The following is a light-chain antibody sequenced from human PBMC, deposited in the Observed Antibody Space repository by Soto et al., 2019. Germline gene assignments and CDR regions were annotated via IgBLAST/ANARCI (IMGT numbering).Light chain of an antibody. CDR3: SSYTSSSTYV. CDR1: SSDVGGYDY. V-gene: IGLV2-14*01. CDR2: DVS. Sequence: QSVLTQPASVSGSPGQSIAISCTGTSSDVGGYDYVSWYQQHPGKAPKLMIYDVSNRPSGVSNRFSGSKSDNTASLTISGLQAEDEADYYFSSYTSSSTYVFGTGTKLTVL. J-gene: IGLJ1*01.